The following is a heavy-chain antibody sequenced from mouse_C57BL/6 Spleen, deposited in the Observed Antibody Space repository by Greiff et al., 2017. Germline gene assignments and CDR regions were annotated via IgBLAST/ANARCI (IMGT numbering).Heavy chain of an antibody. CDR2: ISSGSSTI. D-gene: IGHD1-1*01. CDR3: AGGLDYGSSYNYAMDY. CDR1: GFTFSDYG. V-gene: IGHV5-17*01. Sequence: EVQLVESGGGLVKPGGSLKLSCAASGFTFSDYGMHWVRQAPEKGLEWVAYISSGSSTIYYADTVKGRFTISRDNAKNTLFLQMTSLRSEDTAMYYCAGGLDYGSSYNYAMDYWGQGTSVTVSS. J-gene: IGHJ4*01.